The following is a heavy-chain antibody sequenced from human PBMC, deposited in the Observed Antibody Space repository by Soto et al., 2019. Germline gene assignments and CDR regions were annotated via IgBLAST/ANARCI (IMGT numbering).Heavy chain of an antibody. Sequence: SETLSLTCTVSGGSISSSSYYWGWIRQPPGKGLEWIGNVYYGGSTYYNPSLKSRVTISVETSKSQFSLKLSSVTAADTSVYYCAGGDYYHSSGYYFYYYTMDVWGQGTTVTVAS. V-gene: IGHV4-39*01. D-gene: IGHD3-22*01. J-gene: IGHJ6*02. CDR3: AGGDYYHSSGYYFYYYTMDV. CDR1: GGSISSSSYY. CDR2: VYYGGST.